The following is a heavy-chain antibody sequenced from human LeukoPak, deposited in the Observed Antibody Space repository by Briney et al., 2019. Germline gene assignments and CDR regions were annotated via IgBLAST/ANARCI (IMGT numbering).Heavy chain of an antibody. CDR1: GFTFNNYW. J-gene: IGHJ3*02. V-gene: IGHV3-7*01. Sequence: GGSLRLSCAASGFTFNNYWMCWVRQAPGKGLEWVANIQQDGSEKHYVDSVKGRFTISRDNAKNSLYLQMNSLGAEDTAVYYCATSLYGSGSYYNGKTDAFDIWGQGTMVTVSS. CDR2: IQQDGSEK. CDR3: ATSLYGSGSYYNGKTDAFDI. D-gene: IGHD3-10*01.